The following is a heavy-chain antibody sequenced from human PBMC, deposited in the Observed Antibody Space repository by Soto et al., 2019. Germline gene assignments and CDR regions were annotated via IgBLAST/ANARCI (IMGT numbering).Heavy chain of an antibody. Sequence: PSETLSLTCAVYGGSFSGYYWSWIRQPPGKGLEWIGEINHSGSTNYNPSLKSRVTISVDTSKNQFSLKLSSVTAADTAVYYCARVWARYYFAYWGQGTLVTVSS. D-gene: IGHD3-16*01. CDR1: GGSFSGYY. CDR3: ARVWARYYFAY. CDR2: INHSGST. V-gene: IGHV4-34*01. J-gene: IGHJ4*02.